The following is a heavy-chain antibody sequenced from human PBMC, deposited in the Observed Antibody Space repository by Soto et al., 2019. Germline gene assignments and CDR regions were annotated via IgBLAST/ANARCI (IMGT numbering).Heavy chain of an antibody. CDR1: GGSISSGGYY. CDR2: IYYSGST. D-gene: IGHD4-17*01. J-gene: IGHJ4*02. Sequence: SETLSLTCTVSGGSISSGGYYWSWIRQHPGKGLEWIGYIYYSGSTYYNPSLKSRVTISVDTSKNQFSLKLSSVTAADTAVYYCARWAVTMYYFDYWGQGTLVTVSS. CDR3: ARWAVTMYYFDY. V-gene: IGHV4-31*03.